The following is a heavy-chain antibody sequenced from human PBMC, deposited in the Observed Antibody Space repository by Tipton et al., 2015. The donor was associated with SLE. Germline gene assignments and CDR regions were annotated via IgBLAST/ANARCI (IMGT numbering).Heavy chain of an antibody. CDR3: ARGQHQFGRFDY. V-gene: IGHV4-34*01. CDR2: INQSGRT. Sequence: TLSLTCAVYGGSFSGYYCSWFRQTPGEGLGWIGEINQSGRTDHSPSLRGRVTLSVDTSNQFSLNRTSVTAADTAVYYCARGQHQFGRFDYWGQGTLVTVSS. J-gene: IGHJ4*02. D-gene: IGHD3/OR15-3a*01. CDR1: GGSFSGYY.